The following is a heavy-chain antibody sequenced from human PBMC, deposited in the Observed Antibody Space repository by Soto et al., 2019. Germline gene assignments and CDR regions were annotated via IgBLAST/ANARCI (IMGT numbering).Heavy chain of an antibody. Sequence: QVQLVQSGAEVKKPGASVKVSCKASGYTFTSYGISWVRQAPGQGLEWMGWISAYNSNTNYAQKLQGRVTMTTDTSTSTAYMELRSLRSDDTAVYYCARDIVVVVAASPVIDYWGQGTLVTVSS. D-gene: IGHD2-15*01. CDR2: ISAYNSNT. CDR3: ARDIVVVVAASPVIDY. V-gene: IGHV1-18*04. CDR1: GYTFTSYG. J-gene: IGHJ4*02.